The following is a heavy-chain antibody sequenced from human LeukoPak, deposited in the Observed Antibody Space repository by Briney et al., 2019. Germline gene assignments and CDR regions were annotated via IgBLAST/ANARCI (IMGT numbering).Heavy chain of an antibody. Sequence: GGSLRLSCAASGFTFSSYWMSWVRQAPGKGLEWVANIKQDGSEIYYVDSVKGRFTISRDNAKHSLYLQMNSLRAEDTAVYYCARYLTPARLGAFDYWGGGTLVTVSS. CDR1: GFTFSSYW. CDR3: ARYLTPARLGAFDY. J-gene: IGHJ4*02. D-gene: IGHD3-16*01. V-gene: IGHV3-7*01. CDR2: IKQDGSEI.